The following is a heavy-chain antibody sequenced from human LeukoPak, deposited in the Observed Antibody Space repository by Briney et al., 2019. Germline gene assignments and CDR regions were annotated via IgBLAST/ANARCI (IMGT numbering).Heavy chain of an antibody. D-gene: IGHD3-10*01. J-gene: IGHJ5*01. CDR3: ARVVTPMIRNGLDS. Sequence: GGSLRLSCAASGFTFSSYWMHWVRQAPGKGLVWVSRINSDGSSTNYADSVKGRFTISRDNAKNTLYLQMSSLRAEDTAVYYCARVVTPMIRNGLDSWGQGTLVTVSS. V-gene: IGHV3-74*01. CDR2: INSDGSST. CDR1: GFTFSSYW.